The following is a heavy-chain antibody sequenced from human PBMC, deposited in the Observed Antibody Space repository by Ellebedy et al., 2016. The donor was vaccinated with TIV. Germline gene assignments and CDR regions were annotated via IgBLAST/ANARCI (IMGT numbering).Heavy chain of an antibody. Sequence: GSLRLSXAVYGGSFSGYYWSWIRQPPGKGLEWIGEINHSGSTNYNPSLKSRVTISVDTSKNQFSLKLSSVTAADTAVYYCARDPFDCSSTSCLGYWGQGTLVTVSS. CDR3: ARDPFDCSSTSCLGY. V-gene: IGHV4-34*01. CDR1: GGSFSGYY. CDR2: INHSGST. D-gene: IGHD2-2*01. J-gene: IGHJ4*02.